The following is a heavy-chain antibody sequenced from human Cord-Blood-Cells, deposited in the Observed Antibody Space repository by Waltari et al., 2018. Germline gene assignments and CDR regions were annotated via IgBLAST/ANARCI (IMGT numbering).Heavy chain of an antibody. D-gene: IGHD6-6*01. V-gene: IGHV5-51*01. Sequence: EVQLVQSGAEVKKPGESLKISCKGSGYRFTSYWIDCVRQMPGKGLEWMGIIYPGDSDTRYSPSFQGQVTISADKSISTAYLQWSSLKASDTAMYYCARPRENSSSDDAFDIWGQGTMVTVSS. J-gene: IGHJ3*02. CDR2: IYPGDSDT. CDR3: ARPRENSSSDDAFDI. CDR1: GYRFTSYW.